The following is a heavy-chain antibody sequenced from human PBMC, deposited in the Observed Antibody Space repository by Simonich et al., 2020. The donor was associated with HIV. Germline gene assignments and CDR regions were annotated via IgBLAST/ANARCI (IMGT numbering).Heavy chain of an antibody. CDR3: ARGLAARLSHFDY. CDR1: GYSLSSGYY. V-gene: IGHV4-38-2*01. D-gene: IGHD6-6*01. CDR2: IYHSGST. Sequence: QVQLQESGPGLVKPSETLSLTCAVSGYSLSSGYYWDWIRQTHGKGLEWIGTIYHSGSTYYTPSLKSRVTISVDTSKNQFSLQLSSVTAADTAVYYCARGLAARLSHFDYWGQGTLVTVSS. J-gene: IGHJ4*02.